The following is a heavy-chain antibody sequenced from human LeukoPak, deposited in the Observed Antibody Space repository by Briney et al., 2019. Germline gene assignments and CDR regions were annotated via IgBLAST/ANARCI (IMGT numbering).Heavy chain of an antibody. CDR2: IKQDGSEK. CDR1: GFTFSSYW. Sequence: PGGSLRLSCAASGFTFSSYWMSWVRQAPGKGLEWVANIKQDGSEKYYVDSVKGRFTISRDNAKNSLYLQMNSLRAEDTAVYYCARAHLLYTSDHDAFDIWGQGTMVTVSS. D-gene: IGHD3-10*01. CDR3: ARAHLLYTSDHDAFDI. J-gene: IGHJ3*02. V-gene: IGHV3-7*01.